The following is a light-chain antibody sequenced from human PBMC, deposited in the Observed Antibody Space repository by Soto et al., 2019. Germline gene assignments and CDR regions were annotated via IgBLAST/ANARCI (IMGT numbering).Light chain of an antibody. CDR1: SSDIGLYNY. CDR2: EVN. Sequence: QSVLSQPASMSGSPGQSITIPCTGASSDIGLYNYVSWYLHHPGKAPKLLISEVNVRPSGLSDRFSASKAGNTASLTISGLQPEDEAYYYCSSLSTTSTPIVFGSGTKVTVL. V-gene: IGLV2-14*01. J-gene: IGLJ1*01. CDR3: SSLSTTSTPIV.